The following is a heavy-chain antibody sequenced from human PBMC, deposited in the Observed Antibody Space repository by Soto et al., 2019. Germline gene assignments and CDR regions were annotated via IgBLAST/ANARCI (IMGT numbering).Heavy chain of an antibody. J-gene: IGHJ5*02. V-gene: IGHV2-5*02. D-gene: IGHD3-10*01. Sequence: QITLKESGPTLVKPTQTLTLTCTFSGFSLSTSGVGVGWIRQPPGKALEWLALIYWDDDERYNPSLNSRLTITKDTSKNQVVLTMTNMDPVDTATYYCAHRASRGWLRVYNWSDAWGQGTLVTVSS. CDR3: AHRASRGWLRVYNWSDA. CDR2: IYWDDDE. CDR1: GFSLSTSGVG.